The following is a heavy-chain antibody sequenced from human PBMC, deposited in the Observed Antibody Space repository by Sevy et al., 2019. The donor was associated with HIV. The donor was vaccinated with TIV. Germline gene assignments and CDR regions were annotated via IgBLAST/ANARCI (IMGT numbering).Heavy chain of an antibody. CDR3: AKGVRLGGPIYYGMDV. Sequence: WGSLRLSCVASGFTFSNYAMTWVRQTPGKGLEWVSGIGHNGDNTHHAGSVKGRFSSSRDNSKNTLDLQMNSLRAEDTAVYYCAKGVRLGGPIYYGMDVWGQGTTVTVSS. CDR2: IGHNGDNT. CDR1: GFTFSNYA. D-gene: IGHD3-10*02. J-gene: IGHJ6*02. V-gene: IGHV3-23*01.